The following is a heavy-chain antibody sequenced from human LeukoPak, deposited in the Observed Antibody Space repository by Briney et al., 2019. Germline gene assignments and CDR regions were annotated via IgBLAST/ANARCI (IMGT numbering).Heavy chain of an antibody. CDR1: GYTFTING. CDR2: ISAYNGNT. CDR3: ARGGSSSSKTGTTEFDS. D-gene: IGHD1-7*01. V-gene: IGHV1-18*01. J-gene: IGHJ5*01. Sequence: GASVKVSCKSSGYTFTINGSSLLRDAPGQGLEWMGWISAYNGNTNYAQKLKGRVTMTTDTSTSTAYMELRSLRSDDTAVYYCARGGSSSSKTGTTEFDSWGRGTLVTVSS.